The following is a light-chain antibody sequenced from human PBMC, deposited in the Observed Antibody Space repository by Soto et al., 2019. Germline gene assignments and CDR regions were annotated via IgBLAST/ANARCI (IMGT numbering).Light chain of an antibody. J-gene: IGKJ5*01. CDR1: KSVLYSSNNKNF. CDR3: QQYNNRTIT. Sequence: DIVMTHSPDSLVVSLGEMATINCKCSKSVLYSSNNKNFLAWYQQKPGQPPKXXXSWASTRESGVPDRFSGSGSGTDFTLTISSLKYEDFAFYYCQQYNNRTITFGQGTRLEIK. V-gene: IGKV4-1*01. CDR2: WAS.